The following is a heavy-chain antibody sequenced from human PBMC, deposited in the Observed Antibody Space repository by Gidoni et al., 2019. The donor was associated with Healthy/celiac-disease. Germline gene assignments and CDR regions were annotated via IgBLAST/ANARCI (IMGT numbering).Heavy chain of an antibody. J-gene: IGHJ3*02. D-gene: IGHD3-3*01. CDR3: ARESTDTIFGEDDAFDI. CDR1: GGTFSSYA. Sequence: QVQLVQSGAEVKKPGSSVKVSCKASGGTFSSYAISWVRQAPGQGLEWMGGIIPIFGTANYAQKFQGRVTITADESTSTAYMELSSLRSEDTAVYYCARESTDTIFGEDDAFDIWGQGTMVTVSS. V-gene: IGHV1-69*01. CDR2: IIPIFGTA.